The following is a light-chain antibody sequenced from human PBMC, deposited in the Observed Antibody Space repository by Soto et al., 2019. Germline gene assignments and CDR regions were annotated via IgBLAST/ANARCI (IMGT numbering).Light chain of an antibody. J-gene: IGKJ3*01. CDR1: QSISNY. CDR2: DAS. CDR3: QQRINWPPFT. Sequence: EIVLTQSPATLSLSPGERATLSCRASQSISNYLAWYQQKPGQAPRLLIYDASNRATAIPARFSGSGSGTDFTLTISNLEPEDFAVYYCQQRINWPPFTFGPGIKVDMK. V-gene: IGKV3-11*01.